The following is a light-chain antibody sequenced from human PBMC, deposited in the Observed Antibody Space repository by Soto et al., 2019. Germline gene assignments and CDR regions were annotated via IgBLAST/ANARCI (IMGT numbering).Light chain of an antibody. CDR2: GAS. CDR3: QQNNNWPPMYT. J-gene: IGKJ2*01. V-gene: IGKV3-15*01. CDR1: QSVSSN. Sequence: EIVMTQSPATLSVSPGERATLSCRASQSVSSNLAWYQQKPGQAPRLLIYGASTRATGIPARFSDSGSGTEFTLTISSLQSEDFAVYYCQQNNNWPPMYTFGQGTKLEIK.